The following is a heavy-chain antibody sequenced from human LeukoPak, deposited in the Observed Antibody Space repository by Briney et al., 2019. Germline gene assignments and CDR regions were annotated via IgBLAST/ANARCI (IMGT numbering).Heavy chain of an antibody. CDR3: ARRIAAAGIDP. V-gene: IGHV1-18*01. CDR1: GYTFTSYG. Sequence: ASVTVSSKASGYTFTSYGISWVRQAPGQGLEWMGWISAYNGNTNYAQKLQGRVTMTTDTSTSTAYMELRSLRSDDTAVYYCARRIAAAGIDPWGQGTLVTVSS. CDR2: ISAYNGNT. D-gene: IGHD6-13*01. J-gene: IGHJ5*02.